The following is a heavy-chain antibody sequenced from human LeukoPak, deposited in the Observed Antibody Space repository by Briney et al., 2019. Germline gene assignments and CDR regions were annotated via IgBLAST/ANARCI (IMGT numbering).Heavy chain of an antibody. J-gene: IGHJ2*01. CDR3: ARQGSNWGRWYFDL. V-gene: IGHV4-38-2*02. CDR1: GYSISSGYY. CDR2: IYHSGTT. D-gene: IGHD7-27*01. Sequence: SETLSLTCTVSGYSISSGYYWGWIRQPPGKGLEWIGSIYHSGTTNYNPSLKSRVTISVDTSKNQFSLKLSSVTAADTAVYYCARQGSNWGRWYFDLWGRGTLVTVSS.